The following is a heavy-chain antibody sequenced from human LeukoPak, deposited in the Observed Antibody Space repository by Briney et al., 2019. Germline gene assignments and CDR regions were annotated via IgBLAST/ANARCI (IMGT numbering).Heavy chain of an antibody. CDR2: IYYSGST. Sequence: SETLSLTCTVSGGSISSYYWSWIRQPPGKGLEWIGYIYYSGSTNYNPSLKSRVTISVDTSKNKFSLKLSSVTAADTAVYYCARVSVDYGDYYFDYWGQGTLVTVSS. J-gene: IGHJ4*02. CDR1: GGSISSYY. V-gene: IGHV4-59*08. CDR3: ARVSVDYGDYYFDY. D-gene: IGHD4-17*01.